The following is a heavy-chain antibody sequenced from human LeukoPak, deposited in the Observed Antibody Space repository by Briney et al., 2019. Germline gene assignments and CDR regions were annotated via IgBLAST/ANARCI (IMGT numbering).Heavy chain of an antibody. Sequence: SETLSLTCTVSGGSISSYYWSWIRQPAGKGLEWIGRIYTSGSTNYNPSLKSRVTMSVDTSKNQFSLKLSSVTAADTAVYYCARDAPYSSSGLFDYWGQGTLSPSPQ. CDR2: IYTSGST. D-gene: IGHD6-6*01. CDR1: GGSISSYY. J-gene: IGHJ4*02. V-gene: IGHV4-4*07. CDR3: ARDAPYSSSGLFDY.